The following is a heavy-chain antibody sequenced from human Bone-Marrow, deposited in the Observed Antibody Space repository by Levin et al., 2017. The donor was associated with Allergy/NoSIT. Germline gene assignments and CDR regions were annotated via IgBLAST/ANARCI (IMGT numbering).Heavy chain of an antibody. CDR1: GFSFSSYA. CDR2: MWYDGSSE. D-gene: IGHD3-10*01. J-gene: IGHJ4*02. Sequence: PGGSLRLSCAASGFSFSSYAMHWVRQVPGKGLEWVAVMWYDGSSENYADSVKGRFTISRDNSKNTLYLQMNSLRAEDTAVYFCVKDQAITLVPVGFFDYWGQGTLVTVSS. CDR3: VKDQAITLVPVGFFDY. V-gene: IGHV3-33*06.